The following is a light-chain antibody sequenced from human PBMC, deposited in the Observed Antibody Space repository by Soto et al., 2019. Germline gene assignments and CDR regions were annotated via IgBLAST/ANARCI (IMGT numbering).Light chain of an antibody. CDR2: DNN. J-gene: IGLJ1*01. CDR3: GTWDSSLSAYV. CDR1: SSNIGNNY. Sequence: QSVLTQPPSVSVAPGQKVTISCSGSSSNIGNNYVSWYQQLSGTAPKLLIYDNNKRPSGIPDRFSGSKSGTSATLGITGLQTGDEADYYCGTWDSSLSAYVFGTGTKLTFL. V-gene: IGLV1-51*01.